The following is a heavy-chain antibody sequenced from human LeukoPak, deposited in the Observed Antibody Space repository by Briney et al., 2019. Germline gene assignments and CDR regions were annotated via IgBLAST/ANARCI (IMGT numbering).Heavy chain of an antibody. Sequence: GGSLRLSCAASGFTFSSYAMSWVRQAPGKGLEWVSTISYSGGSTYYADSVKGRFTISRDNSKNTLYLQMNSLRAEDAAVYYCAKDTHSGSYYIGYFDLWGRGTLVTVSS. CDR1: GFTFSSYA. V-gene: IGHV3-23*01. J-gene: IGHJ2*01. D-gene: IGHD1-26*01. CDR3: AKDTHSGSYYIGYFDL. CDR2: ISYSGGST.